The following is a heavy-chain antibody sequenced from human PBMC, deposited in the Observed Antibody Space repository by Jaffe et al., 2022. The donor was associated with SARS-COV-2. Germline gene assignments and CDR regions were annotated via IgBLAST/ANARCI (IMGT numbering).Heavy chain of an antibody. CDR1: GFTFSSYS. D-gene: IGHD6-13*01. CDR2: ISSSSSTI. V-gene: IGHV3-48*02. J-gene: IGHJ5*02. Sequence: EVQLVESGGGLVQPGGSLRLSCAASGFTFSSYSMNWVRQAPGKGLEWVSYISSSSSTIYYADSVKGRFTISRDNAKNSLYLQMNSLRDEDTAVYYCARDPRYSSSRGSEGWFDPWGQGTLVTVSS. CDR3: ARDPRYSSSRGSEGWFDP.